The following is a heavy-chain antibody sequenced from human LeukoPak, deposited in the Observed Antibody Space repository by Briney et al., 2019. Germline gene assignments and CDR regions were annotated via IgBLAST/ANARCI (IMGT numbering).Heavy chain of an antibody. CDR2: ITGSGVST. J-gene: IGHJ6*04. Sequence: GGSLRLSCAASGFTFSSYAMSWVRQAPGKGLEWVSSITGSGVSTNNADSVKGRFTISRDNSENTLYLQMNSLRAEDTGVYYCARVPGDVWGKGTTVTVSS. V-gene: IGHV3-23*01. D-gene: IGHD3-10*01. CDR1: GFTFSSYA. CDR3: ARVPGDV.